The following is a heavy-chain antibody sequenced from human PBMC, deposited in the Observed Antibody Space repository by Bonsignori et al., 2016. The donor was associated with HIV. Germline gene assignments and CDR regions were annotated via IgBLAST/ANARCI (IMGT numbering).Heavy chain of an antibody. CDR2: IKEDGSEK. CDR3: ASWARCSRINCCEYNWFDP. V-gene: IGHV3-7*01. J-gene: IGHJ5*02. Sequence: GGSLRLSCAASGFTFSRYWMSWVRQAPGKGLEWVANIKEDGSEKYYVDSVKGRFTISRDNAKNSVYLQMNSLRAEDTAVYYCASWARCSRINCCEYNWFDPWGQGTLVTVSS. CDR1: GFTFSRYW. D-gene: IGHD2-2*01.